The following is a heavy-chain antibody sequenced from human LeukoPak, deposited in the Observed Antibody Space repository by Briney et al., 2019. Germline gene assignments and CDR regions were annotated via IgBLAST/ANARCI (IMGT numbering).Heavy chain of an antibody. CDR2: IWYDGSNK. Sequence: GGSLRLSCAASGFTFSSYAMHWVRQAPGKGLEWVAVIWYDGSNKYYADSVKGRFTISRDNSKNTLYLQMNSLRAEDTAVYYCARTYCSSTSCYKLDYWGQGTLVTVSS. J-gene: IGHJ4*02. CDR1: GFTFSSYA. V-gene: IGHV3-33*08. CDR3: ARTYCSSTSCYKLDY. D-gene: IGHD2-2*02.